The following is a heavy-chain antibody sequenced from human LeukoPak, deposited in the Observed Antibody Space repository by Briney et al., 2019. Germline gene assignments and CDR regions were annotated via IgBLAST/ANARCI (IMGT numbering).Heavy chain of an antibody. V-gene: IGHV4-59*01. D-gene: IGHD1-26*01. CDR2: IYHSGST. Sequence: SETLSLTCTVSGGSISSYYWSWIRQPPGKGLEWIGYIYHSGSTNYNPSLKSRVTMSVDTSKNQFSLKLSSVTAADTAVYYCARGLYRGELTPFDYWGQGTLVTVSS. CDR3: ARGLYRGELTPFDY. J-gene: IGHJ4*02. CDR1: GGSISSYY.